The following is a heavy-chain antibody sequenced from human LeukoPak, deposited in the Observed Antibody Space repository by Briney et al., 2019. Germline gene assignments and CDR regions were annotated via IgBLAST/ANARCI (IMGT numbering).Heavy chain of an antibody. V-gene: IGHV4-30-2*02. CDR3: ARSQGKNDWSYFDS. CDR1: GGSISSGGYY. J-gene: IGHJ4*02. CDR2: IYHSGST. Sequence: PSETLSLTCTVSGGSISSGGYYWSWIRQPPGKGLEWIGYIYHSGSTYYNPSLKSRVTISVDTSKNQFSLKLGSVTAADTAVFYCARSQGKNDWSYFDSWGQGTLVTVSS. D-gene: IGHD3-9*01.